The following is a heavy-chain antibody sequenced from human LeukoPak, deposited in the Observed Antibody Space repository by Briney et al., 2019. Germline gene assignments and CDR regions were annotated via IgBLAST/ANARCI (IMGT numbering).Heavy chain of an antibody. CDR1: GYTFTSYD. V-gene: IGHV1-8*01. J-gene: IGHJ6*03. CDR2: MSPNSGNT. D-gene: IGHD3-22*01. CDR3: ARGGYYYDSSGYYARYYYYYMDV. Sequence: GASVKVSCKASGYTFTSYDINWVRQATGQGLEWMGWMSPNSGNTGYAQKFQGRVTMTRNTSISTAYMELSSLRSEDTAVYYCARGGYYYDSSGYYARYYYYYMDVWGKGTTVTVSS.